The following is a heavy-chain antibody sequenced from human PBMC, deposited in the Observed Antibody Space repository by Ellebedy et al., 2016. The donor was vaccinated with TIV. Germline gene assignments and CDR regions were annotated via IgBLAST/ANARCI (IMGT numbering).Heavy chain of an antibody. D-gene: IGHD4-17*01. Sequence: GESLKISCEASGFTFGSYWMSWVRQPPGKGLEWVANIYQDGSETFYADSVKGRFTISRDNAKNSLYLQMDSLRAEDTAVYYCARRGSYGDYAVQVNPWFDPWGQGTLVTVSS. CDR3: ARRGSYGDYAVQVNPWFDP. CDR1: GFTFGSYW. V-gene: IGHV3-7*01. J-gene: IGHJ5*02. CDR2: IYQDGSET.